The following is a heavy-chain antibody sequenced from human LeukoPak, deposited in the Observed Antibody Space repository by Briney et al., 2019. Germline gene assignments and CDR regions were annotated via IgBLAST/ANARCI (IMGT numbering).Heavy chain of an antibody. D-gene: IGHD2-15*01. CDR1: GFTFSTYR. CDR2: ISTTGGST. Sequence: GGSLRLSCAASGFTFSTYRMTWVCQAPGKGLEWVSAISTTGGSTYYADSVKGRFTISRDNSKNTLYLQMNSLRAEDTAIYYCAKNGDRGAYCSGGSCYPYYYYYMDVWGKGTTVTISS. V-gene: IGHV3-23*01. CDR3: AKNGDRGAYCSGGSCYPYYYYYMDV. J-gene: IGHJ6*03.